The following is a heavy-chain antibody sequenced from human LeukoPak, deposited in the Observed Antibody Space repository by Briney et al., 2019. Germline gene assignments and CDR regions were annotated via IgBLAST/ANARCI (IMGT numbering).Heavy chain of an antibody. CDR3: ARDLGHFDGTGR. CDR2: ISSSSSHI. Sequence: GSLRLSCAASGFTFSSYSMNWVRQAPGKGLEWVSSISSSSSHIYYADSVKGRFTISRDNAKNSLYLQVNSLRAEDTAVYYCARDLGHFDGTGRGGQGTLVTVSS. J-gene: IGHJ4*02. CDR1: GFTFSSYS. D-gene: IGHD3-9*01. V-gene: IGHV3-21*01.